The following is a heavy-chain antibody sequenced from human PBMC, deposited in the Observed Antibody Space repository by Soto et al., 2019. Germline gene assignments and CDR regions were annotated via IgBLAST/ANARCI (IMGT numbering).Heavy chain of an antibody. CDR1: GGSISSGGYY. J-gene: IGHJ4*02. D-gene: IGHD6-19*01. V-gene: IGHV4-31*03. CDR2: IYYSGST. Sequence: ASETLSLTCTVSGGSISSGGYYWSWIRQHPGKGLEWIGYIYYSGSTYYNPSLKSRVTISVDTSKNQFSLKLSSVTAADTAVYYCARDVGVAGHFDYWGQGTLVTVSS. CDR3: ARDVGVAGHFDY.